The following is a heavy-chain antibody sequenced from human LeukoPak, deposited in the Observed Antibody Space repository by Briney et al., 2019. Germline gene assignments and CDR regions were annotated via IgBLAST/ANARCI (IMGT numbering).Heavy chain of an antibody. V-gene: IGHV4-30-4*01. CDR2: IYYSGST. J-gene: IGHJ4*02. CDR3: AREPLMVRGPDY. Sequence: SETLSLTCTVSGGSISSGDYYWSWIRQPPGKGLEWIGYIYYSGSTYYNPSLKSRVTISVDTSKNQFSLKLSSVTAADTAVYYCAREPLMVRGPDYWGQGTLVTVSS. D-gene: IGHD3-10*01. CDR1: GGSISSGDYY.